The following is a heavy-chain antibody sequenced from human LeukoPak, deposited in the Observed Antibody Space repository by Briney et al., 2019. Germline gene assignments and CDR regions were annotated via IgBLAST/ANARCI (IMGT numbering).Heavy chain of an antibody. CDR3: ARDMYSSGRVPFDY. CDR2: INPNSGGT. J-gene: IGHJ4*02. D-gene: IGHD6-19*01. CDR1: GYTFTSYG. V-gene: IGHV1-18*01. Sequence: GASVKVSCKASGYTFTSYGISWVRQAPGQGLEWMGWINPNSGGTDYAQKLQGRVTMTTDTSTSTAYMELRSLRSDDTAVYYCARDMYSSGRVPFDYWGQGTLVTVSS.